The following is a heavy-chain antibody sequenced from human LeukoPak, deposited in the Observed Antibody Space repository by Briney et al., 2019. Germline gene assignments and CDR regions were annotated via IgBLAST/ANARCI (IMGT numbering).Heavy chain of an antibody. V-gene: IGHV3-30*02. J-gene: IGHJ4*02. Sequence: PGGSLRLSCAASGFTFSSYGMHWVRQAPGKGLEWVAFIRYDGSNKYYADSVKGRFTISRDNSKNTLYLQMNSLRAEDTAVYYCAKGYGGRSYYFDYRGQGTLVTVSS. CDR1: GFTFSSYG. CDR3: AKGYGGRSYYFDY. D-gene: IGHD4-23*01. CDR2: IRYDGSNK.